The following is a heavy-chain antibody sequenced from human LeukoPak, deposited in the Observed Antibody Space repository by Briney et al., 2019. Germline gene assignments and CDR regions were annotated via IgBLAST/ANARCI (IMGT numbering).Heavy chain of an antibody. J-gene: IGHJ4*02. CDR3: ATSSGSVVVPAAMAY. V-gene: IGHV3-9*01. D-gene: IGHD2-2*01. CDR2: ISSNSSSI. CDR1: GFTFNGYA. Sequence: PSGGSLRLSCAASGFTFNGYAMNWVRQAPGKGLEWVSGISSNSSSIYYADSVKGRFTISRDNAKNSLYLQMNSLRAEDTALYYCATSSGSVVVPAAMAYWSQGTLVTVSS.